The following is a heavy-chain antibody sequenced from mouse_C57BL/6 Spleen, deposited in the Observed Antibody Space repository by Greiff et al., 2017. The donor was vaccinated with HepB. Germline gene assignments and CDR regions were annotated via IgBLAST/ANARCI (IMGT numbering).Heavy chain of an antibody. CDR1: GFTFSDYY. D-gene: IGHD4-1*02. CDR2: INYDGSST. J-gene: IGHJ1*03. Sequence: EVKVVESEGGLVQPGSSMKLSCTASGFTFSDYYMAWVRQVPEKGLEWVANINYDGSSTYYLDSLKSRFIISRDNAKNILYLQMSSLKSEDTATYYCAREPNWDSWYFDVWGTGTTVTVSS. CDR3: AREPNWDSWYFDV. V-gene: IGHV5-16*01.